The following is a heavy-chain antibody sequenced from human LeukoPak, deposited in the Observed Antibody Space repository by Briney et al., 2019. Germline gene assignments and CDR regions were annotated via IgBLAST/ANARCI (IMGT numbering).Heavy chain of an antibody. CDR3: ASNIPDDFWSGYYPFDY. V-gene: IGHV3-11*01. Sequence: GGSLRLSCAASAFTFSDYYMSWIRQAPGKGLEWVSYISSSGSTIYYADSVKGRFTISRDNAKNSLYLQMNSLRAEDTAVYYCASNIPDDFWSGYYPFDYWGQGTLVTVSS. CDR1: AFTFSDYY. CDR2: ISSSGSTI. D-gene: IGHD3-3*01. J-gene: IGHJ4*02.